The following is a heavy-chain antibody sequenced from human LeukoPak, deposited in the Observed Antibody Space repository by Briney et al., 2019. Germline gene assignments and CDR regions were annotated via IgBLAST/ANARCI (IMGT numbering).Heavy chain of an antibody. Sequence: GGSLRLSCAASGFSFSNYGMKWVRQAPGKGLEWVSGISGSGGSTYYADYVKGRFTISRDNSKNTLNLQMNSLRVEDMAVYYCAKDRRYSSSSTPFDIWGQGTMVTVSS. D-gene: IGHD6-6*01. CDR1: GFSFSNYG. J-gene: IGHJ3*02. CDR2: ISGSGGST. CDR3: AKDRRYSSSSTPFDI. V-gene: IGHV3-23*01.